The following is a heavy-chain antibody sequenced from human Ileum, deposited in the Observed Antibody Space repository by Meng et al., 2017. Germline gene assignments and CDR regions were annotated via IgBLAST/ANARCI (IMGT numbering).Heavy chain of an antibody. D-gene: IGHD3-16*01. CDR2: LTRDGKRT. V-gene: IGHV3-NL1*01. CDR1: GVGFSISA. J-gene: IGHJ4*02. CDR3: AKDAAFGFTDFDY. Sequence: LVRVGGAVVQAGADTRVLSAVVGVGFSISAMQWFSQDAGQRLQWVTVLTRDGKRTYYTESVEGRFTISIDTSKNTLSLQLNCLRADDTAVYYCAKDAAFGFTDFDYWGQGTLVTVSS.